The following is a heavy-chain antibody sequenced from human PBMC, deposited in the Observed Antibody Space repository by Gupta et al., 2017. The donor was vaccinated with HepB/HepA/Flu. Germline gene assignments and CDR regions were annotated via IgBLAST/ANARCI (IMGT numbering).Heavy chain of an antibody. J-gene: IGHJ6*03. Sequence: VQLLESGRALLQPGGSMTLSCAASGFPISGNATNWVRPAPGKGLEWVSGNVSDIRAHYADYVKGRYTISRDNSKNTLYLQMNSLRAEDTARYYCVKDLHYWRAMDVWGKGTTGTVS. CDR3: VKDLHYWRAMDV. CDR2: NVSDIRA. CDR1: GFPISGNA. D-gene: IGHD3-3*02. V-gene: IGHV3-23*01.